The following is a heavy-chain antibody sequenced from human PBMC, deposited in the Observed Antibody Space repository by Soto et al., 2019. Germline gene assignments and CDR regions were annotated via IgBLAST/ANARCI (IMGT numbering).Heavy chain of an antibody. D-gene: IGHD3-16*01. Sequence: QVQLVQSGAEVKKPGASVMVSCKASGYTFTNYYLHWVRQAPGQGLEWMGIINPSGGSTTYAQRFPGRVTMTRDTSTSAVYMELTSLRSEDTAVYYCARGGGGYYGLDVWGQGTTVTVSS. CDR3: ARGGGGYYGLDV. CDR2: INPSGGST. CDR1: GYTFTNYY. J-gene: IGHJ6*02. V-gene: IGHV1-46*03.